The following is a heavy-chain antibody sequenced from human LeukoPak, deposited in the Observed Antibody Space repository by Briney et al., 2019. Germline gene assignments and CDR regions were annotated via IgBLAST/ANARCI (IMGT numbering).Heavy chain of an antibody. CDR3: AKVANWNDPQYYFDH. Sequence: GGSLRLSCAASGFTFSSYAMSWVRQAPGKGLEWVSAISGSGGSTYYGDSVKDRFTISRDNSKNTLYLQMNSLRAEDTAVYYFAKVANWNDPQYYFDHWGQGALVTVSS. J-gene: IGHJ4*02. V-gene: IGHV3-23*01. CDR2: ISGSGGST. D-gene: IGHD1-20*01. CDR1: GFTFSSYA.